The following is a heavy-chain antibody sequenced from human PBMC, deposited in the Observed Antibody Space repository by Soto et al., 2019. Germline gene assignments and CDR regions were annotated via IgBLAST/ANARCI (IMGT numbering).Heavy chain of an antibody. CDR1: GFSFGTYG. V-gene: IGHV3-33*01. CDR3: ARGANSPLWEPPAMFRFDY. CDR2: IWYDGSNE. D-gene: IGHD2-2*01. Sequence: QVQLVESGGGVVQPGRSLRLSCTASGFSFGTYGMHWVRQAPGKGLEWVAVIWYDGSNEYYADSVKGRFTMSRDNSKNTIYLQMNSLRADDTALYYCARGANSPLWEPPAMFRFDYWGQGSLVTVSS. J-gene: IGHJ4*02.